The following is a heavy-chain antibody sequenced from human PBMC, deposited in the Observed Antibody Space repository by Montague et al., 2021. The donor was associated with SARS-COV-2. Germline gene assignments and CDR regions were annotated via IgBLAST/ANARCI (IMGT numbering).Heavy chain of an antibody. CDR1: GVSFIGHY. D-gene: IGHD4-23*01. J-gene: IGHJ4*02. V-gene: IGHV4-34*01. Sequence: SETLSLTCPIDGVSFIGHYWTWIQQAPGKRLEWVSEINHSGTTNYNFNPSLRSRVTISVDTSKSQFSLKLTSVTAADTGVYYCARWDPQTLTLIGLRGKSASDYWGQGTLVTVSS. CDR3: ARWDPQTLTLIGLRGKSASDY. CDR2: INHSGTT.